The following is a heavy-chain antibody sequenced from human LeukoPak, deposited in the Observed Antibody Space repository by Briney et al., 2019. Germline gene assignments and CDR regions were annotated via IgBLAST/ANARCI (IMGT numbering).Heavy chain of an antibody. D-gene: IGHD3-22*01. CDR3: ANARTYYYDSSGSDAFDI. CDR1: GGSISSGGYY. J-gene: IGHJ3*02. V-gene: IGHV4-31*03. Sequence: SETLSLTCTVSGGSISSGGYYWSWIRQHPGKGLEWIGYIYYSGSTYYNPSLKSRVTISVGTSKNQFSLKLSSVTAADTAVYYCANARTYYYDSSGSDAFDIWGQGTMVTVSS. CDR2: IYYSGST.